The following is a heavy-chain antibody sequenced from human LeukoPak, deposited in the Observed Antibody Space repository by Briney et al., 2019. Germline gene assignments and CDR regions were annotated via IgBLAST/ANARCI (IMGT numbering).Heavy chain of an antibody. CDR2: ISGSGGSR. CDR3: AKSNGGTAMAAGY. CDR1: GFTFSSYA. V-gene: IGHV3-23*01. D-gene: IGHD5-18*01. J-gene: IGHJ4*02. Sequence: PRGSLRLSCAASGFTFSSYAMSWVRQAPGKGLEWVSAISGSGGSRYYADSVKGRFTVSRDNSKNTLYLQMNSLRAEDTAVYYCAKSNGGTAMAAGYWGQGTLVTVSS.